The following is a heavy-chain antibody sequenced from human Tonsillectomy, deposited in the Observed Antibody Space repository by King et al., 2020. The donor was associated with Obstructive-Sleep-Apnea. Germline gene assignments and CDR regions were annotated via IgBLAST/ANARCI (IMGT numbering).Heavy chain of an antibody. CDR2: IYPGDSDT. CDR3: ARIVLCSGGSCRENGMDV. D-gene: IGHD2-15*01. V-gene: IGHV5-51*01. J-gene: IGHJ6*02. CDR1: GYSFTSYW. Sequence: VQLVESGAEVKKPGESLKISCKGSGYSFTSYWIGWVRQMPGKGLEWMGIIYPGDSDTRYSPSFQGQVTISADKSISTAYLQWSSLKASDTAMYYCARIVLCSGGSCRENGMDVWGQGTTVTVSS.